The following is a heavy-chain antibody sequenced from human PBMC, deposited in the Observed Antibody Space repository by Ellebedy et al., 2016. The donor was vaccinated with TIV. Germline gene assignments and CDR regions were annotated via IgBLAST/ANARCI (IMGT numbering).Heavy chain of an antibody. V-gene: IGHV3-7*04. CDR1: GFTFSSYW. J-gene: IGHJ4*02. CDR3: ARIVYQLSDY. CDR2: IKQDGSEK. Sequence: GESLKISCAASGFTFSSYWMSWVRQAPGKGLEWVANIKQDGSEKYYVDSVKGRFTISRDNAKNSLYLQMNSLRAEDTAVYYCARIVYQLSDYWGQGTLVTVSS. D-gene: IGHD6-6*01.